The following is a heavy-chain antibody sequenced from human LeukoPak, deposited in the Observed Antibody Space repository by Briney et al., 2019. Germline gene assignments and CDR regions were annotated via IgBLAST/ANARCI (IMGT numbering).Heavy chain of an antibody. CDR2: INYSGST. CDR3: ARSPMVRGVTVLFYFDY. CDR1: GGSISSSSYY. V-gene: IGHV4-39*01. Sequence: SDTLSLTCTVSGGSISSSSYYWGWIRQPPGEGLEWIGSINYSGSTYKNPSLKSRVTTSVDTSKNQFSLKLSSVTAADTAVYYCARSPMVRGVTVLFYFDYWGQGTLVTVSS. J-gene: IGHJ4*02. D-gene: IGHD3-10*01.